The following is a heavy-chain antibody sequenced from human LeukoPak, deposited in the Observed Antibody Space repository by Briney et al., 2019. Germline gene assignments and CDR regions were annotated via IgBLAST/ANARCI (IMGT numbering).Heavy chain of an antibody. V-gene: IGHV4-34*01. Sequence: PSETLSLTCTVYGGSFSGYYWSWIRQPPGRGLEWIGEINHSGSTNYKPSLKSRVTLSLDTSRNQFSLKLTSVTAADTAVYYCARGANYYDSSGYTYWGQGTLVTASS. CDR1: GGSFSGYY. CDR2: INHSGST. J-gene: IGHJ4*02. CDR3: ARGANYYDSSGYTY. D-gene: IGHD3-22*01.